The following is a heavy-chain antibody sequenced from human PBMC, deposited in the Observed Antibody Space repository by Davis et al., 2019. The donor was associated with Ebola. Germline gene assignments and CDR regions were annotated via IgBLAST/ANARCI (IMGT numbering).Heavy chain of an antibody. V-gene: IGHV3-53*01. CDR3: ARDTVVTPVNYYYGREG. CDR2: IYSGGST. CDR1: GFTVSSNY. J-gene: IGHJ6*04. Sequence: GESLKISCAASGFTVSSNYMSWVRQAPGKGLEWVSVIYSGGSTYYADSVKGRFTISRDNAKNSLYLQMNSLRDEDTAVYYCARDTVVTPVNYYYGREGGGKGTTVTVSS. D-gene: IGHD4-23*01.